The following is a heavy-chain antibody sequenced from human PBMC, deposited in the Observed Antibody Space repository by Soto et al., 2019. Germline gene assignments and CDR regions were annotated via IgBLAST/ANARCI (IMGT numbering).Heavy chain of an antibody. V-gene: IGHV1-2*04. CDR2: INPNSGGT. J-gene: IGHJ6*02. Sequence: ASVKVSCKASGYTFTGYYMHWVRQAPGQGLEWMGWINPNSGGTNYAQKFQGWVTMTRDTSISTAYMELSRLRSDDTAVYYCARELPITGVRYGMDVWGQGTLVTVSS. CDR3: ARELPITGVRYGMDV. D-gene: IGHD3-10*01. CDR1: GYTFTGYY.